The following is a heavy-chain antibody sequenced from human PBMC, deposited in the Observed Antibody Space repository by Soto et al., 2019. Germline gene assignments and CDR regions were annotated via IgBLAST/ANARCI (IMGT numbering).Heavy chain of an antibody. J-gene: IGHJ6*03. CDR1: GYSFTSYW. Sequence: EVQLVQSGAEVKKPGESLKISCKGSGYSFTSYWIGWVRQMPGKGLEWMGIIYPGDSDTRYSPSFQGQVTISADKSISTAYLQWSSLKASDTAMYYCARLSNKNSSSWYSNKYYYYYMDVWGKGTTVTVSS. CDR2: IYPGDSDT. CDR3: ARLSNKNSSSWYSNKYYYYYMDV. V-gene: IGHV5-51*03. D-gene: IGHD6-13*01.